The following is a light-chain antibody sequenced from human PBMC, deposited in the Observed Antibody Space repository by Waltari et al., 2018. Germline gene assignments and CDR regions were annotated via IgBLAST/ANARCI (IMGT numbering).Light chain of an antibody. CDR1: SSGGGRYDF. CDR2: EVN. J-gene: IGLJ3*02. CDR3: SSYAGTNNLV. Sequence: QSALTQPPPGSGSPGQSVTIPCTGTSSGGGRYDFVSWYQQHPGKVPKLIIYEVNRRPSGVPDRFSGSKSGNTASLTVSGLRAEDEADYYCSSYAGTNNLVFGGGTKLTVL. V-gene: IGLV2-8*01.